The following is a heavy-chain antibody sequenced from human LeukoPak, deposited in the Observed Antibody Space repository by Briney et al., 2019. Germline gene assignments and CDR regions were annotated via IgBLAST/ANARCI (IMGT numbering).Heavy chain of an antibody. J-gene: IGHJ4*02. CDR1: GDTFSSYA. CDR3: ARVLSQPAYYFDY. Sequence: SVKVSCKASGDTFSSYAISWVRQAPGQGLEWMGGIIPIFGTANYAQKFQGRVTITADESTSTAYMELSSLRSEDTAVYYCARVLSQPAYYFDYWGQGTLVTVSS. V-gene: IGHV1-69*13. D-gene: IGHD2-2*01. CDR2: IIPIFGTA.